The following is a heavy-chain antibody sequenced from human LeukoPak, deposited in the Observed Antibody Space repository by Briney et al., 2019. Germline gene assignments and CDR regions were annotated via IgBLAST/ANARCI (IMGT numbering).Heavy chain of an antibody. CDR2: INPNSGGT. CDR3: ARLVAVAGARFDY. CDR1: GYTFTGYY. Sequence: GASVKVSCKASGYTFTGYYMHWVRQAPGQGLEWMGWINPNSGGTNYAQKFQGRVTMTRDTSISTAYMELSRLRSDDTAVYYCARLVAVAGARFDYWGQGTLVTVSS. V-gene: IGHV1-2*02. J-gene: IGHJ4*02. D-gene: IGHD6-19*01.